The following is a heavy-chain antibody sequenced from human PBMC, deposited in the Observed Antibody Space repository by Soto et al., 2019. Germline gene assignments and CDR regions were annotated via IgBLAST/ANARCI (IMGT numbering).Heavy chain of an antibody. CDR2: MNPNSGNT. CDR1: GYTFTSYD. D-gene: IGHD3-3*01. J-gene: IGHJ6*02. Sequence: QVQLVQSGAEVKKPGASVKVSCKASGYTFTSYDINWVRQATGQGLEWMGWMNPNSGNTGYAQKFQGRVTMTRNTSISTAYMELSSLRSEDTAVYYCARAMPPTYYDFWSGYWVSLYYYYGMDVWGQGTTVTVSS. V-gene: IGHV1-8*01. CDR3: ARAMPPTYYDFWSGYWVSLYYYYGMDV.